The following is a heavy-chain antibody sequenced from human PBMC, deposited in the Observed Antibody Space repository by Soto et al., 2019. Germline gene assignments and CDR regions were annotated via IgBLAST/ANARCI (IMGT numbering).Heavy chain of an antibody. CDR1: GGSISSSSYY. V-gene: IGHV4-39*07. D-gene: IGHD2-15*01. CDR2: IYYSGST. J-gene: IGHJ4*02. CDR3: ARRGGYCSGVSCYYSRRSAPTFDY. Sequence: PSETLSLTCTVSGGSISSSSYYWGWIRQPPGKGLEWIGSIYYSGSTYYNPSLKSRVTISVATSKNQFSLKLSSVTAADTAVYYCARRGGYCSGVSCYYSRRSAPTFDYWGQGTLVTVSS.